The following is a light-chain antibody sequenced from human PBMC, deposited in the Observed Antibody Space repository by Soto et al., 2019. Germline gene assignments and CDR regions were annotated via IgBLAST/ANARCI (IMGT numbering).Light chain of an antibody. CDR1: SGSVSSRYY. Sequence: QAVVTQEASLSVSPGGTVTLTCGLTSGSVSSRYYPSWYRQDPGQTPRTLIYSGDIRSSGVPDRFSGSILGSKAALTITGATADDEYVYCSVLSMNGDIRVFGRGTKLTVL. J-gene: IGLJ2*01. V-gene: IGLV8-61*01. CDR2: SGD. CDR3: VLSMNGDIRV.